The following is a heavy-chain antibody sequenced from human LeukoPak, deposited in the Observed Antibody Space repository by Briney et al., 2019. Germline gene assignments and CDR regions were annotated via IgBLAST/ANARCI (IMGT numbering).Heavy chain of an antibody. J-gene: IGHJ6*03. CDR2: IYYSGST. D-gene: IGHD3-3*01. Sequence: NPSETLSLTCTVSGGSISSYYWSWIRQPPGKGLEWIGYIYYSGSTNYNPSLKSRVTISVDTSKNQFSLKLSSVTAADTAVYYCARADYDFWSGTMYYYYMDVWGKGTTVTVSS. V-gene: IGHV4-59*01. CDR3: ARADYDFWSGTMYYYYMDV. CDR1: GGSISSYY.